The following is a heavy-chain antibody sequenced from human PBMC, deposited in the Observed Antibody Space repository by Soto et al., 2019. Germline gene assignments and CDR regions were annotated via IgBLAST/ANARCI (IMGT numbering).Heavy chain of an antibody. CDR1: GFTFSNAW. D-gene: IGHD1-1*01. Sequence: GGSLRLSCAASGFTFSNAWMNWVRQAPGKGLEWVGRIKSKTDGGTTDYAAPVKGRFTISRDDSKNTLYLQMNSLKTEDTAVYYCTTQLELNYYYYGMDVWGQGTTVTVSS. CDR3: TTQLELNYYYYGMDV. CDR2: IKSKTDGGTT. J-gene: IGHJ6*02. V-gene: IGHV3-15*07.